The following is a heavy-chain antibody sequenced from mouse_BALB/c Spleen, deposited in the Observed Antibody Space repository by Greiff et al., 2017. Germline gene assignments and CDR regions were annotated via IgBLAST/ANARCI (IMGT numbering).Heavy chain of an antibody. CDR1: GFSLTSYG. Sequence: VKLEESGPGLVAPSQSLSITCTVSGFSLTSYGVHWVRQPPGKGLEWLGVIWAGGSTNYNSALMSRLSISKDNSKSQVFLKMNSLQTDDTAMYYCARGDYGSRRYFDVWGAGTTVTVSS. D-gene: IGHD1-1*01. V-gene: IGHV2-9*02. J-gene: IGHJ1*01. CDR3: ARGDYGSRRYFDV. CDR2: IWAGGST.